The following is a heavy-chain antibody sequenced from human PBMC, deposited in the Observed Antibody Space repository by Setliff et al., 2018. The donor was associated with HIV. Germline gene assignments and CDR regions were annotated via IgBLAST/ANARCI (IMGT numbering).Heavy chain of an antibody. CDR1: GFTFGDYA. Sequence: GGSLRLSCTASGFTFGDYAVSWVRQAPGKGLEWVGFIRGKAYGETADFAASLKGRFTISRDDSKSIAYLQMNSLKTEDTAVYYCARGVPAVTGYHFDYWGQGTPVTVSS. V-gene: IGHV3-49*04. CDR3: ARGVPAVTGYHFDY. J-gene: IGHJ4*02. D-gene: IGHD6-19*01. CDR2: IRGKAYGETA.